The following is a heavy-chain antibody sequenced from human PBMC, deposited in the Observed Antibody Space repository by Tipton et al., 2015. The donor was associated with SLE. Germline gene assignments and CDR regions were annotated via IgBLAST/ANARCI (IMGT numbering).Heavy chain of an antibody. V-gene: IGHV4-61*09. CDR2: IYMSGST. J-gene: IGHJ2*01. CDR3: ARNWGNDSGGYYHWYIDL. Sequence: TLSLTCTVSGGSITRGNYWTWIRQPAGRGLEWIGHIYMSGSTNYNPSLKSRVTISLDTSKNQFSLKLTSVTAADTAVYYCARNWGNDSGGYYHWYIDLWGRGTLATVSS. CDR1: GGSITRGNY. D-gene: IGHD3-22*01.